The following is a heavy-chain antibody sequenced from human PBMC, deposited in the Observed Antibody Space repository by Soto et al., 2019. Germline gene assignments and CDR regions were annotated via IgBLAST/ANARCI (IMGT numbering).Heavy chain of an antibody. CDR2: IKEDGGVK. CDR3: ARDPGSSAFDI. Sequence: EVQLVESGGGVVQPGGSLRLSCAASGFTFSTYWMSWVRHAPGKGPEFVANIKEDGGVKNYVDSVRGRFTISRDNAKKSVYLQMNSLRSEDTAVYYCARDPGSSAFDIWGQGAVVTVSS. D-gene: IGHD2-2*01. CDR1: GFTFSTYW. V-gene: IGHV3-7*04. J-gene: IGHJ3*02.